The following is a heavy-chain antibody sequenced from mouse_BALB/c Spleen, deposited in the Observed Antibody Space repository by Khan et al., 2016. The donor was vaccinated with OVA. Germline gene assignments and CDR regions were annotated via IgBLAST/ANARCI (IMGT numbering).Heavy chain of an antibody. CDR1: GYSITSDYA. CDR3: ARSGTITTVVVTDFDY. D-gene: IGHD1-1*01. V-gene: IGHV3-2*02. Sequence: EVELVESGPGLVKPSQSLSLTCTVTGYSITSDYAWNWIRQFPGNRPEWMGYIKYSGSTSSNPSLKSRIPITLDTSKNQFFLQLNSVTTEDTATYYCARSGTITTVVVTDFDYWGQGTTLTVSS. CDR2: IKYSGST. J-gene: IGHJ2*01.